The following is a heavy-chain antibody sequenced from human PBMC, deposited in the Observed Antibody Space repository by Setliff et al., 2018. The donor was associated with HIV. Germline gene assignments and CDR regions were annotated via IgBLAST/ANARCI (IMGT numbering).Heavy chain of an antibody. CDR1: GFTFSSYS. J-gene: IGHJ6*03. V-gene: IGHV3-21*01. D-gene: IGHD6-19*01. CDR2: ISSSSSYI. CDR3: ARDGSGRGSGWYNYYYYMDV. Sequence: PGGSLRLSYAASGFTFSSYSMNWVRQAPGKGLEWVSSISSSSSYIYYADSVKGRFTISRDNAKKSVYLQMNSLRAEDTAVYYCARDGSGRGSGWYNYYYYMDVWGKGTTVTVSS.